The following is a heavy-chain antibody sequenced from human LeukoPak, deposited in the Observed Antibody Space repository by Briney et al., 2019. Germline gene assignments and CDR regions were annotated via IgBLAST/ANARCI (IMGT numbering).Heavy chain of an antibody. CDR1: GGSISSHY. D-gene: IGHD5-12*01. CDR3: ARVVATIRDYYYYMDV. V-gene: IGHV4-59*11. J-gene: IGHJ6*03. Sequence: SETLSLTCTVSGGSISSHYWSWIRQPPGKGLEWIGYIYYSGSTDYNPSLKSRVTISVDTSKNQFSLKLSSVTAADTAVYYCARVVATIRDYYYYMDVWGKGTTVTVSS. CDR2: IYYSGST.